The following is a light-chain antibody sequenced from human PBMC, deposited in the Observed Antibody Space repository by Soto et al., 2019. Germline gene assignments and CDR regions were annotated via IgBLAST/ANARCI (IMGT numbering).Light chain of an antibody. CDR1: QSISNH. J-gene: IGKJ1*01. V-gene: IGKV1-17*01. CDR2: AAS. Sequence: DIQMTQSPSSLSASVEDRVIITCRASQSISNHLNWYQQKPGKAPKLLIFAASSLQSGVHSRFSGSGSGTEFTLTISSLQPDDFATYYCKQYNSYPWTFGQGTKVDI. CDR3: KQYNSYPWT.